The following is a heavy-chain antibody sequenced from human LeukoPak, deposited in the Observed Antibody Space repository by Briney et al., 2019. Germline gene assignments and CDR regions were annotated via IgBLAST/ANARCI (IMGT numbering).Heavy chain of an antibody. D-gene: IGHD3-10*01. Sequence: GGSLRLSCAASGFTFSSYSMNWVRQAPGKGLEWVANIKQDGSEKYYVDSVKGRFTISRDNAKNSLYLQMNSLRAEDTAVYYCARVPYRLLWFGEPPGAFDIWGQGTMVTVSS. CDR1: GFTFSSYS. CDR3: ARVPYRLLWFGEPPGAFDI. V-gene: IGHV3-7*01. CDR2: IKQDGSEK. J-gene: IGHJ3*02.